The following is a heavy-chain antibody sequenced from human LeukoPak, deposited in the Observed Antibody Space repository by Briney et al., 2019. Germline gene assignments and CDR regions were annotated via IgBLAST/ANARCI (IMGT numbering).Heavy chain of an antibody. CDR3: ARLIGRQNYYDSSGYLDY. Sequence: GASVKVSCKASGYTFTSYGISWVRQAPGQGLEWMGWMSAYNGNTNYEQKFQGRVTMTRDTSTSTAYMELRSLRSDDTAVYYCARLIGRQNYYDSSGYLDYWGQGTLVSVSS. V-gene: IGHV1-18*01. D-gene: IGHD3-22*01. J-gene: IGHJ4*02. CDR1: GYTFTSYG. CDR2: MSAYNGNT.